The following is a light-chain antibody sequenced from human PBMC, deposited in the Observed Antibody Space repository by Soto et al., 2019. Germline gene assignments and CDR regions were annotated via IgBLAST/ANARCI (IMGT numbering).Light chain of an antibody. Sequence: QSALTQPASVSGSPGQSITISCTGTSSDVGAYNYVSWYQHHPGKAPKLMLYDVANRPSGVSNRFSGSKSGNTASLTISGLQAKDEADYYCNSYTSSSTYVFGTGTKLTVL. V-gene: IGLV2-14*03. CDR2: DVA. J-gene: IGLJ1*01. CDR1: SSDVGAYNY. CDR3: NSYTSSSTYV.